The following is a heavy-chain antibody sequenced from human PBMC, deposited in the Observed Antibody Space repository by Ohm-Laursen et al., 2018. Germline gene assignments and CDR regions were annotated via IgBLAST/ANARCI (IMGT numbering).Heavy chain of an antibody. V-gene: IGHV4-59*11. CDR2: IYYSGTT. CDR3: ARRGHAFDI. Sequence: SVTLSLTCTVSGAPISTHYWSWIRQPPGKGLEWIGYIYYSGTTNYNPSLKSRVTISLNTSKNQFSLKLSSVTAADTAVYYCARRGHAFDIWGQGTMVTVSS. CDR1: GAPISTHY. J-gene: IGHJ3*02.